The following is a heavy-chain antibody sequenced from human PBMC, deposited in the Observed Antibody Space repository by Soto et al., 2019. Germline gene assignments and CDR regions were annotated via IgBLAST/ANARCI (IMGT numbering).Heavy chain of an antibody. Sequence: PGGSIRLSCAASGLTVSSTYMSCVRQAPGKGLEWISIIYSAGNTYYADSVKGRFTISRDNSKNTLYLQMNSLGAEDTAVYYCARDFVVGGPTINYYYGMDVWGQGTTVTVSS. CDR3: ARDFVVGGPTINYYYGMDV. CDR1: GLTVSSTY. D-gene: IGHD1-26*01. CDR2: IYSAGNT. J-gene: IGHJ6*02. V-gene: IGHV3-66*01.